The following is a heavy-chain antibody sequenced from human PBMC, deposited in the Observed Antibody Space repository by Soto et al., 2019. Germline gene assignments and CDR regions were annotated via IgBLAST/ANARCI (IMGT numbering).Heavy chain of an antibody. CDR1: GGSISGTTYF. CDR2: ISSSGST. D-gene: IGHD4-17*01. J-gene: IGHJ4*02. V-gene: IGHV4-39*01. CDR3: VRPCGDYGALHPFDY. Sequence: QLQLQESGPGLVKPSETLSLTCAVSGGSISGTTYFWGWIRQPPGKGLEWIGSISSSGSTYNNPSLKSRVTMSVETSKNQFSLNLRSVTAADTAVYFCVRPCGDYGALHPFDYWGQGTLVTVSS.